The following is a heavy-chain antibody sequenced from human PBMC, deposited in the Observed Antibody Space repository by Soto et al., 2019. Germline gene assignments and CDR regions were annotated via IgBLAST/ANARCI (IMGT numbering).Heavy chain of an antibody. CDR1: VASISSGGYY. V-gene: IGHV4-31*03. CDR2: IYYSGST. J-gene: IGHJ5*02. D-gene: IGHD3-22*01. Sequence: QVQLQESGPGLVKPSQTLSLTCTVSVASISSGGYYWSWIRQHPGEGLEWIGYIYYSGSTSYNPSLKSRGTRSVDPSKNQFSLKLSSVTDADTAVYYCARESKYDTSGYPPWFAPWGQGTLVTVSS. CDR3: ARESKYDTSGYPPWFAP.